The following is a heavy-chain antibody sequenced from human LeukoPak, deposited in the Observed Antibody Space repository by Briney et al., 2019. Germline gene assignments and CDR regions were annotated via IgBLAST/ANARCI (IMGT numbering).Heavy chain of an antibody. V-gene: IGHV4-59*01. Sequence: DPLSLPCTVWGGSLCSYYWSGMAQPPGKGLEWMEYIYYRGSTIYNPSLQRRVTISVDTSKNQCSLKLSSVTSADTAVYYCARDTYHYDSSGYYYREYMDVWGKKTTLTVSS. J-gene: IGHJ6*03. CDR1: GGSLCSYY. D-gene: IGHD3-22*01. CDR3: ARDTYHYDSSGYYYREYMDV. CDR2: IYYRGST.